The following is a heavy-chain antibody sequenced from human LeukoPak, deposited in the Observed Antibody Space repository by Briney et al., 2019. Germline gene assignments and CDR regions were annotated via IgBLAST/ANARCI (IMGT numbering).Heavy chain of an antibody. Sequence: ASVKVSCKASGYTFTSYYMHWVRQAPRQGLEWMGIINPSGGSTSYAQKFQGRVTMTRDMSTSTVYMELSSLRSEDTAVYYCATPLWRIGGFDPWGQGTLVTVSS. CDR1: GYTFTSYY. CDR2: INPSGGST. D-gene: IGHD3-10*01. J-gene: IGHJ5*02. CDR3: ATPLWRIGGFDP. V-gene: IGHV1-46*01.